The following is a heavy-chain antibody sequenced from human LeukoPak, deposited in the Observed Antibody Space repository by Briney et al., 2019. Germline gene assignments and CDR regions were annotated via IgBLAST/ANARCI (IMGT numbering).Heavy chain of an antibody. J-gene: IGHJ4*02. Sequence: GGSLRLSCVASGLSFSGQWLNWVRQAPGQGLEWVANIKHDGGEKYYVDSVKGRFTISRDDGQNSLSLHMDSVRAEDTAVYYCGYTDNFYHWGQGALVVVSA. CDR2: IKHDGGEK. CDR3: GYTDNFYH. V-gene: IGHV3-7*01. CDR1: GLSFSGQW. D-gene: IGHD3-16*02.